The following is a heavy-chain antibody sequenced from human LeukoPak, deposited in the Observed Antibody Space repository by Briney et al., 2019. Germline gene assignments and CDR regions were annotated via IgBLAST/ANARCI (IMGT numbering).Heavy chain of an antibody. CDR1: GFTFSSNW. J-gene: IGHJ4*02. D-gene: IGHD2-15*01. CDR2: INEDGSTT. V-gene: IGHV3-74*01. Sequence: GGSLRLSCAASGFTFSSNWMHWVRQAPGKGLVWVSRINEDGSTTNYADSVKGRFTISRDSSTVYLQMNSLRTDDTAVYYCARGSVGTPPPFDHWGQGTLVTVSS. CDR3: ARGSVGTPPPFDH.